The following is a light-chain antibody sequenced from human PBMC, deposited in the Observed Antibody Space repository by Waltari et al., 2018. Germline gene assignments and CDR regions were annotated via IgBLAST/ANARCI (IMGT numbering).Light chain of an antibody. CDR2: EIS. CDR3: MQTKQFPWT. V-gene: IGKV2D-29*01. CDR1: QSLLYTDGKTY. J-gene: IGKJ1*01. Sequence: DIVMTQTPVPLSVTPGQSASISCKSSQSLLYTDGKTYFYWYLQKAGQPPQLLIYEISKRFSGVPDRFSGSGSGTDFTLKISRVEAEDVGVYYCMQTKQFPWTLGQGTKVEVK.